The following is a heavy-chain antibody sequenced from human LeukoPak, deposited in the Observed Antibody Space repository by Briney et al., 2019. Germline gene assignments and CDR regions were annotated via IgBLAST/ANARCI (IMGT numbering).Heavy chain of an antibody. CDR3: ARDKGGVWFGESLFDY. CDR1: GYTFTDYG. J-gene: IGHJ4*02. CDR2: INTNTGNP. D-gene: IGHD3-10*01. Sequence: ASVKVSCKASGYTFTDYGMSWMRQAPGQGLEWMGWINTNTGNPTYAQGFTGRFVFSLDTSVSTAYLQISSLKAEDTAVYYCARDKGGVWFGESLFDYWGQGTLVTVSS. V-gene: IGHV7-4-1*02.